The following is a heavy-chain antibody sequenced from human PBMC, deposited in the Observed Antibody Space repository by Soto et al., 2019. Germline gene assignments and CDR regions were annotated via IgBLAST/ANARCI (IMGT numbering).Heavy chain of an antibody. CDR3: ARRLTTTVTAMGY. CDR1: GFSFSSLA. CDR2: ISDDGTNK. J-gene: IGHJ4*02. Sequence: GGSLRLSCAASGFSFSSLAMSWVRQAPGKGLEWVAAISDDGTNKYTADSVKGRFTISRDNSRNTVYLQVNSLRIEDTAVYYCARRLTTTVTAMGYWGQGTPVTVSS. D-gene: IGHD2-21*02. V-gene: IGHV3-30*04.